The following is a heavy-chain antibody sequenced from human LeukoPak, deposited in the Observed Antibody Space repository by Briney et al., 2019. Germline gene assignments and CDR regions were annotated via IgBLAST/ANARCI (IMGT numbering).Heavy chain of an antibody. CDR3: ATKQWLAPPPDS. V-gene: IGHV4-4*07. CDR2: IYTSGST. Sequence: NPSETLSLTCTVSGGSISSYYWSWIRQPAGKGLEWIGRIYTSGSTDYNPSLKSRVTMSVDKSKNQFSLKLSSVTAADTAVYYCATKQWLAPPPDSWGQGTPVTVSS. J-gene: IGHJ4*02. D-gene: IGHD6-19*01. CDR1: GGSISSYY.